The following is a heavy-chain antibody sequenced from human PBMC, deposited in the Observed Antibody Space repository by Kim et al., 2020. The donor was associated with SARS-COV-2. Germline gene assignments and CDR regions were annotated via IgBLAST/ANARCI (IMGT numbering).Heavy chain of an antibody. CDR3: AKDWAAAGPGWGHGMDV. Sequence: GGSLRLSCAASGFTFSSYGMHWVRQAPGKGLEWVAVISYDGSNKYYADSVKGRFTISRDNSKNTLYLQMNSLRAEDTAVYYCAKDWAAAGPGWGHGMDVWGQGTTVTVSS. J-gene: IGHJ6*02. V-gene: IGHV3-30*18. D-gene: IGHD6-13*01. CDR2: ISYDGSNK. CDR1: GFTFSSYG.